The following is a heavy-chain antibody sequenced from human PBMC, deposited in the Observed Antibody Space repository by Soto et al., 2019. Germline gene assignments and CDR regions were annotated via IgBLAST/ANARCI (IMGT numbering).Heavy chain of an antibody. CDR1: GFTFSSYG. CDR2: ISYDGSNK. V-gene: IGHV3-30*18. D-gene: IGHD3-3*01. CDR3: AKKSGVVLRFLEWSYYFDY. J-gene: IGHJ4*02. Sequence: GGSLRLSCAASGFTFSSYGMHWVRQAPGKGLEWVAVISYDGSNKYYADSVKGRFTISRDNSKNTLYLQMSSLRAEDTAVYYCAKKSGVVLRFLEWSYYFDYWGQGTLVTVSS.